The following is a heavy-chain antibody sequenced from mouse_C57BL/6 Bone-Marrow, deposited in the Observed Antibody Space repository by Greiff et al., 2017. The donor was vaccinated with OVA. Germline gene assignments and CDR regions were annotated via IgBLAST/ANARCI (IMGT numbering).Heavy chain of an antibody. CDR1: GFTFSDYG. V-gene: IGHV5-17*01. CDR2: ISSGSSTI. CDR3: AKLGRDV. Sequence: EVQGVESGGGLVKPGGSLKLSCAASGFTFSDYGMHWVRQAPEKGLEWVAYISSGSSTIYYADTLKGRFTISRDHAKNTLFLQMTSQGSEDTAMYYCAKLGRDVWGTGTTVTVSS. D-gene: IGHD4-1*01. J-gene: IGHJ1*03.